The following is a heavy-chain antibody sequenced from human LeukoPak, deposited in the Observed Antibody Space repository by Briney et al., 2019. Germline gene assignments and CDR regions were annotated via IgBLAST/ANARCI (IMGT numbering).Heavy chain of an antibody. CDR1: GFTFSDSS. V-gene: IGHV3-7*01. CDR3: GRGSGWLVDY. D-gene: IGHD6-19*01. Sequence: GGSLRLSCTASGFTFSDSSMTWVRQAPGKGLEWVANIKEDGREKFYVDSVKGRFTISRDNSKNSVYLQMSSLRAEDTAMYYCGRGSGWLVDYWGQGTLVTVSS. CDR2: IKEDGREK. J-gene: IGHJ4*02.